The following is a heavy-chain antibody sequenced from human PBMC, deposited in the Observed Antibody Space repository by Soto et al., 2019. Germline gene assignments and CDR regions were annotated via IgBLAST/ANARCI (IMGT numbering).Heavy chain of an antibody. CDR2: IYWDDDK. CDR3: AHRRRRGSGWYHYIDY. V-gene: IGHV2-5*02. J-gene: IGHJ4*02. Sequence: QITLKESGPTLVKPTQTLTLTCTFSGFSLSTSGVGVGWIRQPPGKALEWLALIYWDDDKRYSPSLKSRLTITKDTSKNQVVLTMTNMDPVDTATYYCAHRRRRGSGWYHYIDYWGQGTLVTVSS. CDR1: GFSLSTSGVG. D-gene: IGHD6-19*01.